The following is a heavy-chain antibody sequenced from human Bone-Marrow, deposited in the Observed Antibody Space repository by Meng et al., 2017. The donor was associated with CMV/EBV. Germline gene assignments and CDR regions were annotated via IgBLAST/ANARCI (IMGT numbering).Heavy chain of an antibody. CDR3: ATDGPTSMEPFKY. CDR1: GYNFRHYG. Sequence: ASVKVSCKPSGYNFRHYGISWVRQAPGEGLEWMGWITPYNGDTKYAQKIQGRLTMTTDPSTNTVYMGLTSLTSDDTAVYFCATDGPTSMEPFKYWGQGTLVTVSS. D-gene: IGHD1-14*01. J-gene: IGHJ4*02. CDR2: ITPYNGDT. V-gene: IGHV1-18*01.